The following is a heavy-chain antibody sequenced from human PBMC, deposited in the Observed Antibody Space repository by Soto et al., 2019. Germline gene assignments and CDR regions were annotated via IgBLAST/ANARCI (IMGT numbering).Heavy chain of an antibody. CDR2: ISWNVGSI. Sequence: EVQLVESGGGLVQPGRSLTLSCAASGFTFDDYAMHWVRQAPGKGLEWVSGISWNVGSIAYADSVKGRFTISRDNAKNSLYLQMNSLRAEVTALYYCAKGVAGWYYFDYWGQGTLVTVSS. CDR3: AKGVAGWYYFDY. V-gene: IGHV3-9*01. D-gene: IGHD3-3*01. CDR1: GFTFDDYA. J-gene: IGHJ4*02.